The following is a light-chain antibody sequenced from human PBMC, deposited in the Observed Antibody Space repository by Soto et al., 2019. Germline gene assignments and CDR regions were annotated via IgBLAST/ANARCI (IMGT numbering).Light chain of an antibody. CDR2: STN. J-gene: IGLJ3*02. Sequence: QAVVTQEPSLTVSPGGTVTLTCAYSTGAVTSGQYPNWFQKKYGQTPRALIYSTNNKHSWTPARFSGSLLGGKAALTLSGVQPEYAADYYCLIYYGGIWVFGGGTKLTVL. CDR1: TGAVTSGQY. V-gene: IGLV7-43*01. CDR3: LIYYGGIWV.